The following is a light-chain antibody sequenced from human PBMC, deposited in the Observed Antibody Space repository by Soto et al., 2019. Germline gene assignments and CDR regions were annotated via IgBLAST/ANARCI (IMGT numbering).Light chain of an antibody. CDR2: GAS. Sequence: VMTQSPATLSVSPGERATLSCWASETVATNLAWYQQKPGQAPMLLISGASTSAAVISDRFRGSGSGTEFTLTISSLRSEDSAIYYCQQYFEWPPMTFGQGTKVEI. CDR1: ETVATN. J-gene: IGKJ1*01. V-gene: IGKV3-15*01. CDR3: QQYFEWPPMT.